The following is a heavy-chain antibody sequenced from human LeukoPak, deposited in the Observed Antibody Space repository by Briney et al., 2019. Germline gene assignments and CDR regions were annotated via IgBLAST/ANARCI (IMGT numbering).Heavy chain of an antibody. CDR3: ARSVTTDFDY. CDR1: GGSISSYY. J-gene: IGHJ4*02. V-gene: IGHV4-59*01. Sequence: SETLSLTCTVSGGSISSYYWSWIRQPPGKGLEWIGYIYYSGSTNYNPSLKSRVTISVDTSKNQFFLKLSSVTAADTAVYYCARSVTTDFDYWGQGTLVTVSS. CDR2: IYYSGST. D-gene: IGHD4-17*01.